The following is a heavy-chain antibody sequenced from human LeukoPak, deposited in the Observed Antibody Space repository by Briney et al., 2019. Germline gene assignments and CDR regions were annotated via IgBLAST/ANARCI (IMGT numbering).Heavy chain of an antibody. D-gene: IGHD2-2*01. Sequence: GGSLRLSCAASGFTFSSYAMSWVRQAPGKGLEWVSSISDSGYSTYCADPVKGRFTISRDNSKNTLYLQMNGLRAEDTAVYYCAKDPRGYCSSTSCPNWFDPWGQGTLVTVSS. CDR2: ISDSGYST. J-gene: IGHJ5*02. V-gene: IGHV3-23*01. CDR3: AKDPRGYCSSTSCPNWFDP. CDR1: GFTFSSYA.